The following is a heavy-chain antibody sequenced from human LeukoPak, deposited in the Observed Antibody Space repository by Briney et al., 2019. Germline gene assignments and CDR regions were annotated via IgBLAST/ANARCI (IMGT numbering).Heavy chain of an antibody. CDR3: AKESDAFDI. CDR1: AFTFSNND. J-gene: IGHJ3*02. Sequence: PGGSLRLSCAASAFTFSNNDMHWVRQAPGKGLEWVASMSYGGSHKFYADSVRGRFTISRDNSKSTVYLQMNSLRDEDTAMYYCAKESDAFDIWGQGTMVTVSS. CDR2: MSYGGSHK. V-gene: IGHV3-30*18.